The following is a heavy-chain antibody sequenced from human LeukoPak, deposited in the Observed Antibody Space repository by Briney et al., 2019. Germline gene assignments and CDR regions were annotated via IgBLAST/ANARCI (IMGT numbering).Heavy chain of an antibody. V-gene: IGHV3-30-3*01. J-gene: IGHJ5*02. CDR2: ISYDGSNK. Sequence: PGGSLRLSCAASGFTFSSYAMHWVRQAPGKGLEWVAVISYDGSNKYYADSVKGRFTISRDNSKNTLYLQMNSLRAEDTAAYYCARSRSSYGSGSYPDWFDPWGQGTLVTVSS. D-gene: IGHD3-10*01. CDR3: ARSRSSYGSGSYPDWFDP. CDR1: GFTFSSYA.